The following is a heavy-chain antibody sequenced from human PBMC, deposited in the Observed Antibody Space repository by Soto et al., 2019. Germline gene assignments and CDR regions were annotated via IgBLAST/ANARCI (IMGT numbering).Heavy chain of an antibody. D-gene: IGHD5-18*01. J-gene: IGHJ5*02. CDR1: GFNLSSYW. CDR3: ARGGSGYSYA. Sequence: EVQLVESGGGVVQPGGSLRLSCAASGFNLSSYWMHWFRQGPGKGLMWVSRINTDGRTTSYADSVKGRFTISRDNANNTLYLQMNSLRAEDTAVYYCARGGSGYSYAWGQGTLVTVSS. V-gene: IGHV3-74*01. CDR2: INTDGRTT.